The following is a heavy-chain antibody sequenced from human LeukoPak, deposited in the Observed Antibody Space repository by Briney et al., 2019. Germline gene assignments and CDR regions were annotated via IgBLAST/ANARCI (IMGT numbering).Heavy chain of an antibody. D-gene: IGHD6-6*01. CDR2: IYYSGST. CDR3: AIILKGHEYSSSEYYYYMDV. V-gene: IGHV4-39*07. J-gene: IGHJ6*03. CDR1: GGSISSSSYY. Sequence: SETLSLTCTVSGGSISSSSYYWGWIRQPPGKGLEWIGSIYYSGSTYYNPSLKSRVTISVDTSKNQFSLKLSSVTAADTAVYYCAIILKGHEYSSSEYYYYMDVWGKGTTVTVSS.